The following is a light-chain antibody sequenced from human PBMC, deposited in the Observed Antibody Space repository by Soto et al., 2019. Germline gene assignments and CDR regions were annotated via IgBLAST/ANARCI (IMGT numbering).Light chain of an antibody. Sequence: SNYLNWFQQRPGKAPKLLIFGASRLQSGVPSRFSGSVSGTDFTLTITSLQPEDFATYSCQQSYSTPYTFGQGTKVDIK. J-gene: IGKJ2*01. CDR3: QQSYSTPYT. V-gene: IGKV1-39*01. CDR1: SNY. CDR2: GAS.